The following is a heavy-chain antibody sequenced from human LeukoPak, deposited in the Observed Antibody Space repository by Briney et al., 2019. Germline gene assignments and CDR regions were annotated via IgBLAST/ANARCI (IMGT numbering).Heavy chain of an antibody. J-gene: IGHJ4*02. CDR2: IYYSGST. D-gene: IGHD3-16*02. Sequence: PSETLSLTCTVSGGSISSGDYYWSWIRQPPGKGLEWIGTIYYSGSTYYNPSLKSRVTISVDTSKNQFSLKLSSVTAADTAVYYCARELMSDYVWGSYRYVWDYWGQGTLVTVSS. CDR1: GGSISSGDYY. V-gene: IGHV4-39*07. CDR3: ARELMSDYVWGSYRYVWDY.